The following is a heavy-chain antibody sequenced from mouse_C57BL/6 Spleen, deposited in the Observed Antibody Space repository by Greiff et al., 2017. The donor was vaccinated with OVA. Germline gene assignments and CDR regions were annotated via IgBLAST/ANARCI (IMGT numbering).Heavy chain of an antibody. D-gene: IGHD1-1*01. CDR2: IDPENGDT. J-gene: IGHJ3*01. V-gene: IGHV14-4*01. CDR1: GFNITDDY. Sequence: VQLQQSGAELVRPGASVKLSCTASGFNITDDYMHWVKQRPEQGLEWIGWIDPENGDTEYASKFQGKATITADTSSNTAYLQISSLTSEDTAVYYCTTGGSSPAWFAYWGQGTLVTVSA. CDR3: TTGGSSPAWFAY.